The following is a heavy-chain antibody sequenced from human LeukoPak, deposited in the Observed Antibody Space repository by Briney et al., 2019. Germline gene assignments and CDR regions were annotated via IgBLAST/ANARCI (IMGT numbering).Heavy chain of an antibody. CDR2: ICYSGST. V-gene: IGHV4-39*01. D-gene: IGHD1-26*01. CDR3: ARRRGGASYSR. Sequence: PSETLSLTCTVSGGSISSSSYYWGWLRQPPGKGLEGSGSICYSGSTYYNPSLHSRVTIYVDTSKNQFSLKSSSVTAADTGVYYCARRRGGASYSRWGQGTLLTASS. CDR1: GGSISSSSYY. J-gene: IGHJ4*02.